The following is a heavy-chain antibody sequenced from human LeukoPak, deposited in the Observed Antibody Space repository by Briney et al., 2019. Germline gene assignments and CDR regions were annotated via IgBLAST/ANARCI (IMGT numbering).Heavy chain of an antibody. V-gene: IGHV3-30*18. D-gene: IGHD1-14*01. J-gene: IGHJ3*02. CDR3: AKDDGRPHRSARGAFDI. CDR2: ISYDGSNK. CDR1: GFTFSSYG. Sequence: GRSLRLSCAASGFTFSSYGMHWVRQAPGEGLEWVAVISYDGSNKYYADSVKGRFTISRDNSKNTLYLQMNSLRAEDTAVYYCAKDDGRPHRSARGAFDIWGQGTMVTVSS.